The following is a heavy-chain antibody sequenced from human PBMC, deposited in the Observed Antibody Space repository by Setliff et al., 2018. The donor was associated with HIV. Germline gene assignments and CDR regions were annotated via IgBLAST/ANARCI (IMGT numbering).Heavy chain of an antibody. CDR2: FHATGVT. CDR3: ARGAGCLGNDCDAYFGP. CDR1: GGSLNGYS. V-gene: IGHV4-4*07. J-gene: IGHJ5*02. Sequence: PSETLSLTCTVSGGSLNGYSWSWIRQAAGEGLEWVGRFHATGVTNYSPSLKGRVSMSIDKSKSQFSLKLTSMTAADTAVYYCARGAGCLGNDCDAYFGPWGQGILVTVSS. D-gene: IGHD2-21*01.